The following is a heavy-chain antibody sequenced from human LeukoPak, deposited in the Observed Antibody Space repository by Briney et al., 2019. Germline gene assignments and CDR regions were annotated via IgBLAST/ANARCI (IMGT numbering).Heavy chain of an antibody. V-gene: IGHV1-24*01. CDR3: ATGSRLANAGNWFDP. D-gene: IGHD6-19*01. Sequence: ASVKVSCKVSGYTLTELSMHWVRHAPGKGLVCVGGFDPEDVETLYAQKCQGRVTMTEDTCTDTAYMELISLRSEDTAVYYCATGSRLANAGNWFDPWGQGTLVTVSS. J-gene: IGHJ5*02. CDR2: FDPEDVET. CDR1: GYTLTELS.